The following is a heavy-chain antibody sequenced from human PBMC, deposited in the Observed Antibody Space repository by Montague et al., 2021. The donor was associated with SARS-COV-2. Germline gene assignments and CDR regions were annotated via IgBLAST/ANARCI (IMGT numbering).Heavy chain of an antibody. CDR1: GFNFISYD. V-gene: IGHV3-21*01. D-gene: IGHD2-8*01. CDR3: ARDYTNFDAFDI. Sequence: SLRLSCAASGFNFISYDMNWVRQAPGKGLEWVSSISSSSTYIHHADSVKGRVTISRDNAKNLVFLQMNSLRAEDTAVYYCARDYTNFDAFDIWGQGTTVTVSA. J-gene: IGHJ3*02. CDR2: ISSSSTYI.